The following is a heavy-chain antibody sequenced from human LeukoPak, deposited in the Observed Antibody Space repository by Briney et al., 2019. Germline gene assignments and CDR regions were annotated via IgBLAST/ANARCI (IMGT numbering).Heavy chain of an antibody. CDR3: ARRCSSTSCYGGFDY. V-gene: IGHV3-48*03. CDR1: GSTFSSYE. D-gene: IGHD2-2*01. CDR2: ISTSGNTI. Sequence: GSLRLSCAASGSTFSSYEMNWVRQAPGKGLEWVSYISTSGNTIYYADSVKGRFTISRGNARNSLYLQMNGLRAEDTAVYYCARRCSSTSCYGGFDYWGQGTLVTVSS. J-gene: IGHJ4*02.